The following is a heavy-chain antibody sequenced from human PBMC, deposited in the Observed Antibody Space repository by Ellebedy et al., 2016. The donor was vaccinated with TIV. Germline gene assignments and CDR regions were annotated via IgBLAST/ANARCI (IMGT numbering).Heavy chain of an antibody. V-gene: IGHV3-53*01. Sequence: GESLKISCAASGFTFSVTWMSWARQAPGKGLEWVSVIYTGGATYYPASVKGRFTISRDDSKNTVSLQMNSLRVEDTAVYYCVRGRGVGVSKFDYWGQGTLVTVSS. CDR1: GFTFSVTW. J-gene: IGHJ4*02. CDR2: IYTGGAT. D-gene: IGHD1-26*01. CDR3: VRGRGVGVSKFDY.